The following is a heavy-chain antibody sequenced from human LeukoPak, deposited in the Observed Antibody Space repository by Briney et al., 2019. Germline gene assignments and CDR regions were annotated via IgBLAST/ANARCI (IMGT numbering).Heavy chain of an antibody. V-gene: IGHV3-7*01. CDR3: AREARYSYGYDY. CDR2: IKQDGSEK. Sequence: GGSLRLSCAASGFTFSSDWMSWVRQAPGKGLEWVANIKQDGSEKYYVDSVKGRFTISRDNAKNSLYLQMNSLRAEDTAVYYCAREARYSYGYDYWGQGTLVTVSS. D-gene: IGHD5-18*01. J-gene: IGHJ4*02. CDR1: GFTFSSDW.